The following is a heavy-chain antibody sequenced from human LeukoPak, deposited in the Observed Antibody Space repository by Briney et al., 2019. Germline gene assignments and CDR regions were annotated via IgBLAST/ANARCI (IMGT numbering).Heavy chain of an antibody. D-gene: IGHD2-15*01. CDR2: ISAYNGNT. CDR1: GYTFTSYG. CDR3: ARDGSFGYCSGGSCYYNFAY. V-gene: IGHV1-18*01. Sequence: ASVKVSCKASGYTFTSYGISWVRQAPGQGLEWMGWISAYNGNTNYAQKLQGRVTMTTDTSTSTAYMELRSLRSDDTAVYYCARDGSFGYCSGGSCYYNFAYWGQGTLVTVSS. J-gene: IGHJ4*02.